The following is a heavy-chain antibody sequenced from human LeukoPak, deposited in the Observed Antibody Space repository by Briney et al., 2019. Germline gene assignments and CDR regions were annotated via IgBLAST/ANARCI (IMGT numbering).Heavy chain of an antibody. Sequence: PSETLSLTCAVSGGSISSNWWSWVRQPPGKGLEWIGEIEDRGNTNYNPSLKSRVTISVDKSKNQFSLKLSSLTAADTAVYYCAGAGTYCLDNWGQGTLVTVSS. CDR2: IEDRGNT. J-gene: IGHJ4*02. V-gene: IGHV4-4*02. CDR3: AGAGTYCLDN. D-gene: IGHD3-10*01. CDR1: GGSISSNW.